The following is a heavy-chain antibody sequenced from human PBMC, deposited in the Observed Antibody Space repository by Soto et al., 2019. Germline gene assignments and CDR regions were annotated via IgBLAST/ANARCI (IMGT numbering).Heavy chain of an antibody. D-gene: IGHD2-21*02. CDR2: ISSSSAYI. CDR1: GFTFSSYS. CDR3: ARELRDSWFDP. J-gene: IGHJ5*02. Sequence: VGSLRLSCAASGFTFSSYSMNWVRQAPGRGLEWVSSISSSSAYIYYADSVKGRFTISRDNAKDSLYLQMNSLRAEDTAVYYCARELRDSWFDPCGHGTLVTVSS. V-gene: IGHV3-21*01.